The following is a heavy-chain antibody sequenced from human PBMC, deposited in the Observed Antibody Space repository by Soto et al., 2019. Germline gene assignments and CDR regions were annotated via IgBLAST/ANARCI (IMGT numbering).Heavy chain of an antibody. J-gene: IGHJ6*03. V-gene: IGHV3-48*01. CDR3: ARDALMVYAIHYMDV. Sequence: GGSLRLSCAASGFTFSSYSMNWVRQAPGKGLEWVSYISSSSSTIYYADSVKGRFTISRDNAKNSLYLQMNSLRAEDTAVYYCARDALMVYAIHYMDVWGKGTTVTVSS. D-gene: IGHD2-8*01. CDR1: GFTFSSYS. CDR2: ISSSSSTI.